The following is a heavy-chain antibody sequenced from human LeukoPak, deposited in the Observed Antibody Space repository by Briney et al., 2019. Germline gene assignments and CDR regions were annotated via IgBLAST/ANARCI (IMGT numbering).Heavy chain of an antibody. Sequence: GGSLRLSCAASGFTFSSNAMHWVRQAPGKGLEWVAVISCDGSNKYYADSVKGRFTISRDNSKNTLYLQMNSLRAEDTAVYYCARGSLDILTGYDLDYWGQGTLVTVSS. CDR2: ISCDGSNK. D-gene: IGHD3-9*01. V-gene: IGHV3-30-3*01. CDR3: ARGSLDILTGYDLDY. J-gene: IGHJ4*02. CDR1: GFTFSSNA.